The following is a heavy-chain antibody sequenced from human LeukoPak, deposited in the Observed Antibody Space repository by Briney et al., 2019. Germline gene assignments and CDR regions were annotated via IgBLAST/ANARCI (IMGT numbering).Heavy chain of an antibody. J-gene: IGHJ4*02. CDR3: AKDRVDTAMVLDY. CDR2: ISYDGSNK. Sequence: EGSLRLSCAASGFTFSSYGMHWVRRAPGKGLEWVAVISYDGSNKYYADSVKGRFTISRDNSKNTLFLQMNSLRAEDTAVYYCAKDRVDTAMVLDYWGQGTLVTVSS. D-gene: IGHD5-18*01. V-gene: IGHV3-30*18. CDR1: GFTFSSYG.